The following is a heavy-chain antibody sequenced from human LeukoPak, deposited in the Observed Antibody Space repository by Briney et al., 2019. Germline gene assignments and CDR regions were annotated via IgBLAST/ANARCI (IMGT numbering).Heavy chain of an antibody. CDR2: ISGSGTNT. CDR1: GFAFSTYA. V-gene: IGHV3-23*01. D-gene: IGHD1-26*01. CDR3: AKVPNSGNYYYFDY. Sequence: PGGSLRLSCAASGFAFSTYAMSWVRQAPGKGLEWVSAISGSGTNTYYADSVKGRFNISRDNSKNTLYLQMSSLRAEDTAVYFCAKVPNSGNYYYFDYWGQGTPVTVSS. J-gene: IGHJ4*02.